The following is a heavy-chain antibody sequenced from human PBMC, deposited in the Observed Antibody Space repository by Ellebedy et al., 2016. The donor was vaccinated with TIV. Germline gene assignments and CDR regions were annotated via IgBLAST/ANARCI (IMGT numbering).Heavy chain of an antibody. D-gene: IGHD2-2*01. J-gene: IGHJ4*02. CDR1: GYTFTGYY. Sequence: ASVKVSCKASGYTFTGYYMHWVRQAPGQGLEWMGWINPNSGGTNYAQKFQGRVTMTRDTSISTAYMALSRLTSDDTAVYYCARDLGGILYQWLWGSVGYWGQGTLVTVSS. CDR3: ARDLGGILYQWLWGSVGY. CDR2: INPNSGGT. V-gene: IGHV1-2*02.